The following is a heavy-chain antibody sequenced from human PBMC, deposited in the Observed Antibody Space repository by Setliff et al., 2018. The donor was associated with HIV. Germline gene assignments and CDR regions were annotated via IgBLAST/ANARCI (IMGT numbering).Heavy chain of an antibody. CDR1: GFSLSTIGMC. CDR3: ARSSAAGTSPFDF. V-gene: IGHV2-70*11. Sequence: SGPTLVNPTQTLTLTCSFSGFSLSTIGMCVSWIRQPPGKALEWLARVNWDDDKYYRRSLKSRLTIAAGTSKNQVVLTMTNVDPLDTATYFCARSSAAGTSPFDFWGRGTLVTV. CDR2: VNWDDDK. D-gene: IGHD6-13*01. J-gene: IGHJ4*02.